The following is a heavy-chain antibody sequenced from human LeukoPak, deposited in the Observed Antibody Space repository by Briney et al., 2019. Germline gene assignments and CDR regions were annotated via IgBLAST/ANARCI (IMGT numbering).Heavy chain of an antibody. D-gene: IGHD3-22*01. CDR2: IYYSGST. V-gene: IGHV4-39*01. CDR1: GGSISSSSYY. J-gene: IGHJ4*02. Sequence: SETLSLTCTVSGGSISSSSYYWGWIRQPPGKGLEWIGSIYYSGSTYYNPSLKSRVTISVDTSKNQFSLKLSSVTAADTAVYYCAGNRYYYDSSGYYYEFDYWGQGTLVTASS. CDR3: AGNRYYYDSSGYYYEFDY.